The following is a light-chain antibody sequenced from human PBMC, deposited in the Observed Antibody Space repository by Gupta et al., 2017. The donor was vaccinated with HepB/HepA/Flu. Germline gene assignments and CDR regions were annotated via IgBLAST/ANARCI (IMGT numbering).Light chain of an antibody. CDR2: VDCSGRY. Sequence: HLMVTQSSSASASLGSSVKLTCTLSSGYSHYSIGWHQQQPGKAPRFLMKVDCSGRYNKGSGIPGLFCATSSGAAPLTNISILESEEDDYYYCANSDSIIWVFGGGTKLTVL. CDR3: ANSDSIIWV. V-gene: IGLV4-60*03. J-gene: IGLJ3*02. CDR1: SGYSHYS.